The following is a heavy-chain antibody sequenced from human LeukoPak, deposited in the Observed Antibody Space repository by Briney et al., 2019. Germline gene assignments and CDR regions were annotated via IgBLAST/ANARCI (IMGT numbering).Heavy chain of an antibody. CDR1: GGTFSSYA. Sequence: SVKVSCKASGGTFSSYAISWVRQAPGQGLEWMGGIIPIFGTANYAQKFHGRVTITADKSTSTAYMELSSLRSEDTAVYYCARGPRGYYYYGMGVWGKGTTVTVSS. CDR3: ARGPRGYYYYGMGV. V-gene: IGHV1-69*06. J-gene: IGHJ6*04. CDR2: IIPIFGTA. D-gene: IGHD3-10*01.